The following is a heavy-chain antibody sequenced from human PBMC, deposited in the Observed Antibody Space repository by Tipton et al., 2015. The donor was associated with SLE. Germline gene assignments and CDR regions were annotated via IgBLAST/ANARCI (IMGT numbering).Heavy chain of an antibody. D-gene: IGHD3-3*01. CDR1: GGSFSGYY. Sequence: LSCAVYGGSFSGYYWTWIRQPPGKGLEWIGEINHSGNTNYSPSLKSRVIMSVDTSNNQFSLRLDSLTAADTAIYYCVRSSGYYIDFWGQGTLVTVSS. CDR3: VRSSGYYIDF. J-gene: IGHJ4*02. V-gene: IGHV4-34*01. CDR2: INHSGNT.